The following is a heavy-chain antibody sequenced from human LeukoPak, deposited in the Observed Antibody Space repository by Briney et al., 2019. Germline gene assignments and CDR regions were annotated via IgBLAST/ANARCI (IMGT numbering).Heavy chain of an antibody. D-gene: IGHD2-15*01. CDR3: SRVTYSSGGSCCFDP. CDR2: ITSKAYGGTT. Sequence: GGSLRLSCTASGFTFGDYAMSWVRQAPGKGPEWIGFITSKAYGGTTEYAASVKGRFTISRDDSKNIAYLQMNSLKTEDTAVYYCSRVTYSSGGSCCFDPWGPGTLVTVSS. V-gene: IGHV3-49*04. CDR1: GFTFGDYA. J-gene: IGHJ5*02.